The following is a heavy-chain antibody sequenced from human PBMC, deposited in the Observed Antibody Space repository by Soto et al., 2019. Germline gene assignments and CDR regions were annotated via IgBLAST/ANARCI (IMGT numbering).Heavy chain of an antibody. CDR3: ARAGVVATVRLPFDF. D-gene: IGHD5-12*01. Sequence: VASVKVSCKXSGYTFTGYYMHWVRQAPGQGLEWMGWINPNSGGTNYAQKFQGRVTMTRDTSISTAYMELSRLRSDDTAVYYRARAGVVATVRLPFDFWGRGTLVTVSS. CDR1: GYTFTGYY. J-gene: IGHJ4*02. CDR2: INPNSGGT. V-gene: IGHV1-2*02.